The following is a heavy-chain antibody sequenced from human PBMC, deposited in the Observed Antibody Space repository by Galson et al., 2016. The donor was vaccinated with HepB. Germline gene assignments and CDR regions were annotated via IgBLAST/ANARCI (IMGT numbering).Heavy chain of an antibody. Sequence: SETLSLTCTVSGGSISSSSCYWGWIRQPPGKGLEWIGSIYYSGSTYYNPSLKSRVTISVDTSKNQFSLKLSSVTAADTAVYYCARRPRGFYYVDYWGQGTLVTVSS. J-gene: IGHJ4*02. CDR1: GGSISSSSCY. V-gene: IGHV4-39*01. CDR3: ARRPRGFYYVDY. CDR2: IYYSGST.